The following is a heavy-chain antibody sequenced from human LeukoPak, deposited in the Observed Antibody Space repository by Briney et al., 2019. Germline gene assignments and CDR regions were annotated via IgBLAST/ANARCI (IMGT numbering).Heavy chain of an antibody. J-gene: IGHJ4*02. D-gene: IGHD3-22*01. CDR2: INPNSGGT. CDR3: TKTRGDDSSGDYLFDY. Sequence: ASVKVSCKASGYTFTGYYMHWVRQAPGQGLEWMGWINPNSGGTNYAQKFQGRVTTTRDTSISTAYMELSRLRSDDTAVYYCTKTRGDDSSGDYLFDYWGQGTLVTVSS. V-gene: IGHV1-2*02. CDR1: GYTFTGYY.